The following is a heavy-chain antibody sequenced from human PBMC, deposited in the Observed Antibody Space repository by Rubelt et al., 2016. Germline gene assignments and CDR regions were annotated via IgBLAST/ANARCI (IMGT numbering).Heavy chain of an antibody. CDR1: GGSISSYY. Sequence: QVQLQESGPGLVKPSETLSLTCTVSGGSISSYYWSWIRQPPGKGLEWIGYIYYSGSTNYNPSLHGPVTISVDTSKNQFSLKLSSGTAADTAVYYCAREDSSGWYKTFDYWGQGTLVTVSS. CDR2: IYYSGST. D-gene: IGHD6-19*01. J-gene: IGHJ4*02. CDR3: AREDSSGWYKTFDY. V-gene: IGHV4-59*12.